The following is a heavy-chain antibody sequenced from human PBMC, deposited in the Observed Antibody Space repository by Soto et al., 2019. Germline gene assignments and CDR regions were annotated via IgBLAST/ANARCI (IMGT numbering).Heavy chain of an antibody. V-gene: IGHV3-30*18. D-gene: IGHD6-19*01. CDR3: AKHGGSGWSHY. CDR1: GFTFSSYG. CDR2: ISYDGSNK. Sequence: GGSLRLSCAASGFTFSSYGIHWVRQAPGKGLEWVAVISYDGSNKYYADSVKGRFTISRDNSKNTLYLQMNSLRAEDTAVYYCAKHGGSGWSHYWGQGTLVTVSS. J-gene: IGHJ4*02.